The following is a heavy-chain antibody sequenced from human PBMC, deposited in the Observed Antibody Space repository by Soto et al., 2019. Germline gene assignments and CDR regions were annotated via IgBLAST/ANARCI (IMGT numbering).Heavy chain of an antibody. V-gene: IGHV3-23*01. D-gene: IGHD3-9*01. Sequence: EVQLLESGGGLVQPGGSLRLSCAASGFTFSSYAMSWVRQAPGKGLEWVSAISGSGGSTYYADSVKGRFTISRDNSKNTLYLQMNSLRAEDTAVYYCAKASLLLRYFDWLPDYWYFDLWGRGTLVTVSS. CDR3: AKASLLLRYFDWLPDYWYFDL. CDR1: GFTFSSYA. CDR2: ISGSGGST. J-gene: IGHJ2*01.